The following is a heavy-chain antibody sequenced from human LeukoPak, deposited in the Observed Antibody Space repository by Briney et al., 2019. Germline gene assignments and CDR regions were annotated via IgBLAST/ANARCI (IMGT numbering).Heavy chain of an antibody. Sequence: SETLSLTCSVSGGSISTYYWSWIRQPPGKGLEWIGYIYYSGSTNYNPSLKSRVTISVDTSKNQFSLKLSSVTAADTAVYYCASLYYGSGSFDYWGQGTLVTVSS. CDR1: GGSISTYY. CDR3: ASLYYGSGSFDY. CDR2: IYYSGST. D-gene: IGHD3-10*01. J-gene: IGHJ4*02. V-gene: IGHV4-59*01.